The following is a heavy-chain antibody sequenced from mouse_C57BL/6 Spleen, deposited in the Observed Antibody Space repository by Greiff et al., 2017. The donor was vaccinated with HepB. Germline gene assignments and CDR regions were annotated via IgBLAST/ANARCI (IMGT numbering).Heavy chain of an antibody. J-gene: IGHJ1*03. CDR2: INPHYGTT. D-gene: IGHD1-1*01. CDR3: AREGITPVVATNFDV. Sequence: VQLQQSGPELVKPGASVKISCKASGYSFTDYNMNWVKQSNGKSLEWIGVINPHYGTTSYNQKFKGKATLTVDQSSSTAYMQLNSLTSEDSAVYYCAREGITPVVATNFDVWGTGTTVTVSS. CDR1: GYSFTDYN. V-gene: IGHV1-39*01.